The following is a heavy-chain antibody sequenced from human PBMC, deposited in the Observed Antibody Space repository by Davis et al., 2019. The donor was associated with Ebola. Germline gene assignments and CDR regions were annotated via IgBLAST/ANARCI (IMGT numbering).Heavy chain of an antibody. D-gene: IGHD3-9*01. CDR3: ARGLGYFDWGRY. Sequence: SETLSLTCAVSGGSISSSNWWSCVRQPPGKGLEWIGEINHSGSTNYNPSLKSRVTISVDTSKNQFSLKLSSVTAADTAVYYCARGLGYFDWGRYWGQGTMVTVSS. J-gene: IGHJ3*01. V-gene: IGHV4-4*02. CDR2: INHSGST. CDR1: GGSISSSNW.